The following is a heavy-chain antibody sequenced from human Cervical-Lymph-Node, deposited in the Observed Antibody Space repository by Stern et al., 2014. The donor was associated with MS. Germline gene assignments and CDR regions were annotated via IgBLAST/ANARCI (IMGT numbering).Heavy chain of an antibody. CDR3: AKDRNRGYSYGYSYGLDV. Sequence: QLVESGGGLVQPGGSLRLSCEASGFSFGGYDMNWVRQAPGKGMEWVSGISWDSGRIGYADAVKGRFTISRDNAKNSLYLQMNSLRAEDTALYYCAKDRNRGYSYGYSYGLDVWGQGTTVTVSS. D-gene: IGHD5-18*01. J-gene: IGHJ6*02. CDR1: GFSFGGYD. CDR2: ISWDSGRI. V-gene: IGHV3-9*01.